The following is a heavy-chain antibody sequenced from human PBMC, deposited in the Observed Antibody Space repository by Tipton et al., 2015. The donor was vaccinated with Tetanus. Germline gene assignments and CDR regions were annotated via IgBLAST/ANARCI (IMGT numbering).Heavy chain of an antibody. Sequence: LRLSCAASGFTFDDYAMHWVRQAPGKGLEWIGYIYYLGNTAYNPSLQSRVSMSVDTSKKQFSLRLNSVAAADTAIYYCARTAIFGVITYRAFDLWGLGTMVTVSS. CDR2: IYYLGNT. CDR1: GFTFDDYA. J-gene: IGHJ3*01. D-gene: IGHD3-3*01. V-gene: IGHV4-59*01. CDR3: ARTAIFGVITYRAFDL.